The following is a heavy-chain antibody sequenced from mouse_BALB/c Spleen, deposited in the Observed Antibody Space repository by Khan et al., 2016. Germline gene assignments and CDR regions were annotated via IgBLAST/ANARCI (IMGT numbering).Heavy chain of an antibody. J-gene: IGHJ3*01. D-gene: IGHD2-2*01. CDR3: ASGYDLAGFAY. CDR1: GYAFTSYN. CDR2: IDPYNGGT. V-gene: IGHV1S135*01. Sequence: MQLQQSGPELVKPGASVKVFCKASGYAFTSYNMYWVKQSHGKSLEWIGYIDPYNGGTSYNQKFKGKATLTVDKSSSTAYMHLNSLTSEDSAVYYCASGYDLAGFAYWGQGTLVTVSA.